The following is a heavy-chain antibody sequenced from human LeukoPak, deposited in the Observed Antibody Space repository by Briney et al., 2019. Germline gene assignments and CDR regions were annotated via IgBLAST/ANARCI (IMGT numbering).Heavy chain of an antibody. CDR3: ARHAYYSDSSGYYYDSSGYYYYFDY. V-gene: IGHV4-39*01. Sequence: ASGTLSLTCTVSGGSISTNYYYWGWIRQPPGKGLEWIGSIYYSGSTYYNPSLKSRVTISVDTSKNQFSLRLSSVTAADTAVYYCARHAYYSDSSGYYYDSSGYYYYFDYWGQGTLVTVSS. J-gene: IGHJ4*02. D-gene: IGHD3-22*01. CDR1: GGSISTNYYY. CDR2: IYYSGST.